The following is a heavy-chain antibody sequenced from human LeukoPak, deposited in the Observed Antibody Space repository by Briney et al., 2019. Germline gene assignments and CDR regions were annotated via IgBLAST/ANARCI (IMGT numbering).Heavy chain of an antibody. D-gene: IGHD1-26*01. CDR2: ISTYNGNT. CDR1: GYTFTSYY. CDR3: ARDHSGNWFDP. Sequence: ASVKVSCKASGYTFTSYYMHWVRQAPGQGLEWMGWISTYNGNTNYAQKLQGRVTMTTDTSTTTAYMELRSLKSDDTAVYYCARDHSGNWFDPWGQGTLVTVSS. J-gene: IGHJ5*02. V-gene: IGHV1-18*04.